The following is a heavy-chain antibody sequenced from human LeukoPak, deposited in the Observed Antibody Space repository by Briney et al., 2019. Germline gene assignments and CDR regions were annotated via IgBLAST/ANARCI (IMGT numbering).Heavy chain of an antibody. CDR1: GFTFSGYH. V-gene: IGHV3-23*01. CDR2: ISGSGGST. D-gene: IGHD6-19*01. CDR3: AKAVAGTPSWYFDY. J-gene: IGHJ4*02. Sequence: GGSLRLSCAASGFTFSGYHVNWVRQAPGKGLKWVSAISGSGGSTYYADSVKGRFTISRDNSKNTLYLQMNSLRAEDTAVYYCAKAVAGTPSWYFDYWGQGTLVTVSS.